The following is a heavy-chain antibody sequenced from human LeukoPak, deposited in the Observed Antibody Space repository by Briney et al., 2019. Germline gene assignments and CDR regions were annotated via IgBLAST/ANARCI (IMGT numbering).Heavy chain of an antibody. Sequence: PGGSLRLSCAASGFTFSSYSMNWVRQAPGKGLEWVAVISYDGSNKYYADSVKGRFTISRDNSKNTLYLQMNSLRAEDTAVYYCAKAGTMIVVAYSGDYFDYWGQGTLVTVSS. J-gene: IGHJ4*02. CDR2: ISYDGSNK. CDR3: AKAGTMIVVAYSGDYFDY. CDR1: GFTFSSYS. D-gene: IGHD3-22*01. V-gene: IGHV3-30*18.